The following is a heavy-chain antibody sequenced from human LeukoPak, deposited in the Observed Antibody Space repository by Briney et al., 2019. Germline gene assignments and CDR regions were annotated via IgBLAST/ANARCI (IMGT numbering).Heavy chain of an antibody. D-gene: IGHD4-23*01. CDR2: ISYDGSNK. CDR1: GFTFISYA. J-gene: IGHJ4*02. CDR3: ARDSTTVVKHFDY. Sequence: GGSLRLSCAASGFTFISYAMHWVRQAPGKGLEWVAVISYDGSNKYYADSVKGRFTISRDNSKNTLYLQMNSLRAEDTAVYYCARDSTTVVKHFDYWGQGTLVTVSS. V-gene: IGHV3-30-3*01.